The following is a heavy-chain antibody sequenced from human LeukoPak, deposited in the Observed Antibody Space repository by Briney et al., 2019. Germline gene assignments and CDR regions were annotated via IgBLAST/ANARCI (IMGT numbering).Heavy chain of an antibody. V-gene: IGHV4-39*07. D-gene: IGHD3-3*01. CDR3: ARGYYDFWSVGGTTIDY. CDR2: IYYSGST. Sequence: PSETLSLTCTVSGGSISSSSYYWGWIRQPPGKGLEWIGSIYYSGSTYYNPSLKSRVTISVDTSKNQFSLKLSSVTAADTAVYYCARGYYDFWSVGGTTIDYWGQGTLVTVSS. CDR1: GGSISSSSYY. J-gene: IGHJ4*02.